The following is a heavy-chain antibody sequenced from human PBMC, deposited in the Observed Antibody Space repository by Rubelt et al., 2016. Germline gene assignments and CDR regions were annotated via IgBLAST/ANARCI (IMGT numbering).Heavy chain of an antibody. CDR1: GGSISSGGYY. Sequence: ESGPGLVKPSQTLSLTCTVSGGSISSGGYYWNWIRQPAGKGLEWIGRLYTSGSPNYNPSLKSRVTMSVDTSKKQFSLRLNSVTAADTAMYYCARDSGVYEFDYWGQGTLVTVSS. D-gene: IGHD1-26*01. CDR2: LYTSGSP. V-gene: IGHV4-61*02. J-gene: IGHJ4*02. CDR3: ARDSGVYEFDY.